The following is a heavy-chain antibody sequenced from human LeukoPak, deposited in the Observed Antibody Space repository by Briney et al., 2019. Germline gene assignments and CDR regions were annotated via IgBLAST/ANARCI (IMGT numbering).Heavy chain of an antibody. Sequence: PAGSLRLSCAASGFTFSSYAMSWVRQAPGKGLEWVSAISGSGGSTYYADSVKGRFTISRDNSKNTLYLQMNSLRAEDTAVYYCAKDPAIAAAGYYFDYWGQGTLVTVSS. CDR2: ISGSGGST. J-gene: IGHJ4*02. CDR3: AKDPAIAAAGYYFDY. CDR1: GFTFSSYA. V-gene: IGHV3-23*01. D-gene: IGHD6-13*01.